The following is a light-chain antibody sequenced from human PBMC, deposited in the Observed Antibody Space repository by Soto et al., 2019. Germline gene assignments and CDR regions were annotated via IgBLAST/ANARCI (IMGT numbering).Light chain of an antibody. Sequence: EIVMTQSPATLSVSPRAKATLSCRASQSVSTNLAWYQQKPGQAPRLLIFGASTRATGIPARFSGSGSGTEFTLTISSLQSEDFAVYYCQEYNSWPPRTFGQGTKV. J-gene: IGKJ1*01. CDR3: QEYNSWPPRT. CDR2: GAS. V-gene: IGKV3-15*01. CDR1: QSVSTN.